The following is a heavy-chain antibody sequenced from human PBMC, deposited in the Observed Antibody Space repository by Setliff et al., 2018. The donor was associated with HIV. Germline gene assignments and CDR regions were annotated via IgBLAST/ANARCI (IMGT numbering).Heavy chain of an antibody. V-gene: IGHV3-23*01. J-gene: IGHJ4*02. CDR2: ITLDGART. D-gene: IGHD1-1*01. CDR1: GFTFSNYA. Sequence: GGSLRLSCAASGFTFSNYAMNWVRQAPGKRLEWVSSITLDGARTYYADSVRGRFTISRDNSKNTVYLQMNSLRPEGTAVYYCASARIPTGGTSTSLDFWGQGALVTVSS. CDR3: ASARIPTGGTSTSLDF.